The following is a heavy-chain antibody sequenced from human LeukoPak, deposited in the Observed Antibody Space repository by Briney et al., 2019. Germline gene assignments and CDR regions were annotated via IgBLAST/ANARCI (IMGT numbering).Heavy chain of an antibody. Sequence: GGSLRLSCVASGFTFTNYWMNWVRQAPGKGLEWVASIKQDGSQKSYVDSVKGRFTISRDNAKNSLYLQMNSLRAEDTAVYYCTREDHSNYNYWGQGTLVTVSS. CDR3: TREDHSNYNY. CDR2: IKQDGSQK. J-gene: IGHJ4*02. D-gene: IGHD4-11*01. CDR1: GFTFTNYW. V-gene: IGHV3-7*01.